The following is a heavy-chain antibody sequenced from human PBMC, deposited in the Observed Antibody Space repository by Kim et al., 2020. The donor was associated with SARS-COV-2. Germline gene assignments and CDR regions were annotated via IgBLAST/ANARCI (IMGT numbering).Heavy chain of an antibody. Sequence: ASVKVSCKVSGYTLTELSMHWVRQAPGKGLEWMGGFDPEDGETIYAQKFQGRVTMTEDTSTDTAYMELSSLRSEDTAVYYCATQKLWELPRGYYFDYWGQGTLVTVSS. J-gene: IGHJ4*02. CDR1: GYTLTELS. D-gene: IGHD1-26*01. V-gene: IGHV1-24*01. CDR2: FDPEDGET. CDR3: ATQKLWELPRGYYFDY.